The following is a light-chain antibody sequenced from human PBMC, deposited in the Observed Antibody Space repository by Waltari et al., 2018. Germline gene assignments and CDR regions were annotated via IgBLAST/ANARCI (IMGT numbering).Light chain of an antibody. CDR1: SSDVGGYNY. V-gene: IGLV2-23*02. CDR2: DVS. J-gene: IGLJ1*01. Sequence: QSALTQPASVSGSPGQSITISCTGTSSDVGGYNYVSWYQQHPGKAPKHMIYDVSKRPSGVSNRFSASQAGNTASLTISGLQAEDEADYYCCSYAGSSSYVFGTGTKVTVL. CDR3: CSYAGSSSYV.